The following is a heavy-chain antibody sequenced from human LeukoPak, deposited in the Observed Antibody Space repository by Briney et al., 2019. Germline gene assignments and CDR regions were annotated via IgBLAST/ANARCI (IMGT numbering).Heavy chain of an antibody. V-gene: IGHV3-9*03. CDR1: GFTFDDYA. Sequence: PGRSLRLSCAASGFTFDDYAMHWVRQAPGKGLEWVSGISWNSGSIGYADSVKGRFTISRDNAKNSLYLQMNSLRAEDMALYYCAKGDCTNGVCSLDYWGQGTLVTVSS. J-gene: IGHJ4*02. CDR2: ISWNSGSI. D-gene: IGHD2-8*01. CDR3: AKGDCTNGVCSLDY.